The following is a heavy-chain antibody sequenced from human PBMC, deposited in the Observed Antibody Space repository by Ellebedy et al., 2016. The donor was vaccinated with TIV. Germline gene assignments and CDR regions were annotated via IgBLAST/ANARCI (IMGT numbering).Heavy chain of an antibody. Sequence: GESLKISCAASGFTFSSYAMSWVRQAPGKGLEWVSGISGSGDNTYHADSVKGRFTISRDNSKNTLYLQMNSLRVEDTAVYYCAREQLGGTAGWFDLWGQGTLVTVSS. CDR1: GFTFSSYA. D-gene: IGHD1-1*01. CDR3: AREQLGGTAGWFDL. CDR2: ISGSGDNT. V-gene: IGHV3-23*01. J-gene: IGHJ5*02.